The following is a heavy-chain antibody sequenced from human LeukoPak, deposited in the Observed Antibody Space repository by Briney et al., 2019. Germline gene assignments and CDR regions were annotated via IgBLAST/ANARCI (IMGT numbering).Heavy chain of an antibody. CDR2: IKYDGNEI. CDR3: AAMDHFDY. Sequence: GGSLTLSCAASGFTFYNSWMAWVRQAPGKGLEWVANIKYDGNEIYYVDSVKGRFTISRDNAKNSLHLEMNRLRADDTAVYYCAAMDHFDYWGQGTLVSVSS. CDR1: GFTFYNSW. V-gene: IGHV3-7*01. D-gene: IGHD5-18*01. J-gene: IGHJ4*02.